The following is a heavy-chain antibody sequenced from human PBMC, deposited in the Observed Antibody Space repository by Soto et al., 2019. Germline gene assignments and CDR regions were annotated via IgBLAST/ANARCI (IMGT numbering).Heavy chain of an antibody. V-gene: IGHV3-23*01. D-gene: IGHD2-2*01. J-gene: IGHJ6*02. CDR1: VFSFSSDG. CDR2: ISASGGST. Sequence: GGSLRLSCAASVFSFSSDGMSWVRQAPGKGLEWVSAISASGGSTYYVDSVKGRFTISRDNSKNMLFLQMNSLRAEDTAVYYCARNVGYCSSTSCYPYYYGMDVWGQGTTVTVSS. CDR3: ARNVGYCSSTSCYPYYYGMDV.